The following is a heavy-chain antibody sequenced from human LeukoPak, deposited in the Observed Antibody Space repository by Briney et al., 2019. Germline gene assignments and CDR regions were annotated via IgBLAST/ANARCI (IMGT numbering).Heavy chain of an antibody. CDR3: AKADIVATIYNY. D-gene: IGHD5-12*01. Sequence: GGSLRLSCAASGFTFSSYWMHWVRQAPGKGLVWVSRINSDGSSTSYADSVKGRFTISRDNSKNTLYLQMNSLRAEDTAVYYCAKADIVATIYNYWGQGTLVTVSS. CDR2: INSDGSST. CDR1: GFTFSSYW. J-gene: IGHJ4*02. V-gene: IGHV3-74*01.